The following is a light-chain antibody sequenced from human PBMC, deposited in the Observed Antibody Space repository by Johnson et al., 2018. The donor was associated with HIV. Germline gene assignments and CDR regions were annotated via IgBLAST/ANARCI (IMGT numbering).Light chain of an antibody. CDR2: ENN. Sequence: QSVLTQPPSVSAAPGQKVTISCSGSSSNIGNNYVSWYQQLPGTAPKLLIYENNKRPSGIPDRFSGSKSGTSATLGITGLQTGDEADYYCGTWDSSLSADFVFVTVTEVTVL. J-gene: IGLJ1*01. CDR3: GTWDSSLSADFV. V-gene: IGLV1-51*02. CDR1: SSNIGNNY.